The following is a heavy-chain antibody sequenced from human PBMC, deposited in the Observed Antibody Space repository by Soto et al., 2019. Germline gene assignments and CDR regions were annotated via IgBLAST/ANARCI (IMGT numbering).Heavy chain of an antibody. V-gene: IGHV3-48*02. Sequence: GESLKISCAASGFTFSSYSMNWVRQAPGKGLEWVSYISSSSSTIYYADSVKGRFTISRDNAKNSLYLQMNSLRDEDTAVYYCARDRLTTYYYDSSGSGWFDPWGQGTLVTVSS. CDR1: GFTFSSYS. J-gene: IGHJ5*02. CDR3: ARDRLTTYYYDSSGSGWFDP. CDR2: ISSSSSTI. D-gene: IGHD3-22*01.